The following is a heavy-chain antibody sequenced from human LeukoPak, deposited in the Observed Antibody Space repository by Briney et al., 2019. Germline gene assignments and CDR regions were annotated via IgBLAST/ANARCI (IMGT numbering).Heavy chain of an antibody. D-gene: IGHD6-13*01. CDR2: INPNSGGT. CDR1: GYTFSGYY. J-gene: IGHJ5*02. CDR3: ARLSSSWYDWFDP. V-gene: IGHV1-2*02. Sequence: ASVKVSCKASGYTFSGYYMHWVRQAPGQGLEWMGWINPNSGGTNYAQKFQGRVTMTRDTSISTAYMELSRLTSDDTAVYYCARLSSSWYDWFDPWGQGTLVTVSS.